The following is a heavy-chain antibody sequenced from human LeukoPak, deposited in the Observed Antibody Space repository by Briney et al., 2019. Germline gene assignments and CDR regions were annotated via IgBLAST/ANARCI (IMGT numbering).Heavy chain of an antibody. Sequence: PGGSLRLSCAASGFTFSSYWRHWVRQAPGKGLVWISRINSDGSSTSYADSVKGRFTISRDNAKNTLYLQMNSLRAEDTAVYYCARANVLLWFGEFGDDAFDIWGQGTMVTVSS. J-gene: IGHJ3*02. CDR3: ARANVLLWFGEFGDDAFDI. V-gene: IGHV3-74*01. CDR1: GFTFSSYW. CDR2: INSDGSST. D-gene: IGHD3-10*01.